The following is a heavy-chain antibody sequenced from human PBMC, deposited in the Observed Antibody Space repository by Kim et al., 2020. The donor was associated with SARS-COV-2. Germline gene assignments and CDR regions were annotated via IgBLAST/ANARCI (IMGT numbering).Heavy chain of an antibody. D-gene: IGHD3-9*01. J-gene: IGHJ3*02. CDR1: GYTFTSYG. CDR2: ISAYNGNT. CDR3: ARHYYDILTGYYGPDAFDI. Sequence: ASVKVSCKASGYTFTSYGISWVRQAPGQGLEGMGWISAYNGNTNYAQKLQGRVTMTTDTSTSTAYMELRSLRSDDTAVYYCARHYYDILTGYYGPDAFDIWGQGTMVTVSS. V-gene: IGHV1-18*04.